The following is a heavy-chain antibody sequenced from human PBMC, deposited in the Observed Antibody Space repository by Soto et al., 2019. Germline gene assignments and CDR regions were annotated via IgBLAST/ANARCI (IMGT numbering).Heavy chain of an antibody. V-gene: IGHV4-4*02. CDR1: GGSITTNHA. D-gene: IGHD6-13*01. Sequence: SETLSLTCPVSGGSITTNHAWTWVRQFPGKGLEWIGEIYQSGSTSYNPSLKSRVTISVDTSKNQFSLKLSSVTAADTAVYYCAIAAAGSTFDYWGQGNLVTVSS. CDR3: AIAAAGSTFDY. J-gene: IGHJ4*02. CDR2: IYQSGST.